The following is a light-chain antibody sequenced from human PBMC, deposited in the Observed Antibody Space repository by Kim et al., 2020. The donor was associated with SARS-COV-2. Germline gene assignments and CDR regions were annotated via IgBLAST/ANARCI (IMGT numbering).Light chain of an antibody. CDR1: RDIGHY. CDR2: AAS. J-gene: IGKJ4*01. CDR3: QNYNGAPLT. V-gene: IGKV1-27*01. Sequence: ASVGDRVPITCRASRDIGHYLAWYQQKPGKVPKLLIYAASALQSGVPSRFSGSASGTDFTLTISSLQPEDFATYYCQNYNGAPLTFGGGTKVDIK.